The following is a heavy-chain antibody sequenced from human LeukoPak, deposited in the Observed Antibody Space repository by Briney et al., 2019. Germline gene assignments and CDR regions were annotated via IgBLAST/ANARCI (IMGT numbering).Heavy chain of an antibody. J-gene: IGHJ6*02. V-gene: IGHV4-59*01. CDR2: IYSTGST. Sequence: SKTLSLTCTVSGDSINNYYRTWIRQPPGKGLEWIGYIYSTGSTSYNPSLKSRVTISVDTSQNQISLRLASVTAADTGIYHCARLTREDGVDVWGQGTTVTVSS. CDR3: ARLTREDGVDV. CDR1: GDSINNYY.